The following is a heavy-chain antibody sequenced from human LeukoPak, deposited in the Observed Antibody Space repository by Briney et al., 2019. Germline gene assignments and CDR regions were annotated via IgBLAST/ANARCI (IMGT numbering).Heavy chain of an antibody. CDR1: GFTFSSYA. D-gene: IGHD3-10*01. J-gene: IGHJ4*02. Sequence: GGSLRLSCAASGFTFSSYAMSWVRQAPGKGLQWVSAISGSGGSTYYADSVKGRFTFSRDNSKNTLYLQMNSLRAEDTAVYYCARLYASGDYWGQGTLVTVSS. CDR2: ISGSGGST. CDR3: ARLYASGDY. V-gene: IGHV3-23*01.